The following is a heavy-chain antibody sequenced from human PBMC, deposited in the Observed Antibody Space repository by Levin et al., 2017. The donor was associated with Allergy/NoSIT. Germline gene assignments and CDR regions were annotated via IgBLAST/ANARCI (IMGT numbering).Heavy chain of an antibody. CDR1: GFTFSLYW. CDR2: IRQDGVDI. V-gene: IGHV3-7*01. CDR3: STSSRSSGWSN. J-gene: IGHJ4*02. Sequence: QSGGSLRLSCEASGFTFSLYWMSWVRQSPEKGLEWLTDIRQDGVDIKYLDSVKGRFTVSRDNANNLLYLQMDSLRVDDTAVYYCSTSSRSSGWSNWGQGTLVTVSS. D-gene: IGHD6-19*01.